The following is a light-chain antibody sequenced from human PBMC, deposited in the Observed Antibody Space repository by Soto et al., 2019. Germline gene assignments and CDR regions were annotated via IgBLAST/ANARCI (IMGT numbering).Light chain of an antibody. J-gene: IGKJ2*01. Sequence: DIVLTQSPDSLAVSLGERATINCRSSQSVLYSSNNKNHLAWYQQKSGEPPKLLIYLASTRESGVPDRFRGSGSRTDFTLTISHLQAADVAVYYCQQYYETPYTFGQGTKLEIK. V-gene: IGKV4-1*01. CDR3: QQYYETPYT. CDR1: QSVLYSSNNKNH. CDR2: LAS.